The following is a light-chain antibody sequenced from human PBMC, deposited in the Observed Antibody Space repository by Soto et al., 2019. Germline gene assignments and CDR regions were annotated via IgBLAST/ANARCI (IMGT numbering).Light chain of an antibody. J-gene: IGLJ1*01. CDR3: CSYTVSTTFV. CDR2: EVS. V-gene: IGLV2-14*01. Sequence: QSALTQPASVSGSPGQSITISCTGTSSDVGAYNHVSWYQHHPGKAPKLMIYEVSNRASGLSDRFSGSKSGNTASLTISGLQAEDEADYYCCSYTVSTTFVFGSGTKLTVL. CDR1: SSDVGAYNH.